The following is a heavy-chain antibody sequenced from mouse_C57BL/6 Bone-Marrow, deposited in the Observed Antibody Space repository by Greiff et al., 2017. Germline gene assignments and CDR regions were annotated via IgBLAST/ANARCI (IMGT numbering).Heavy chain of an antibody. CDR3: ARGTRITAVLDY. D-gene: IGHD1-1*01. J-gene: IGHJ2*01. CDR2: IHPNSGST. CDR1: GYTFTSYW. V-gene: IGHV1-64*01. Sequence: QVQLQQPGAELVKPGASVKLSCKASGYTFTSYWMHWVKQRPGQGLEWIGMIHPNSGSTNYNEKFKSKATLTVDKSSSTAYMQLSSLTSEDSAVYYCARGTRITAVLDYWGQGTTITVSS.